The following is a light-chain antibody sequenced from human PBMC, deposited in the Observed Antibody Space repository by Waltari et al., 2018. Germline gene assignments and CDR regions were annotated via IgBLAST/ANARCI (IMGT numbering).Light chain of an antibody. CDR3: CSYAGSFTFV. CDR1: SSDVGNYNF. V-gene: IGLV2-11*01. CDR2: DVA. J-gene: IGLJ7*01. Sequence: QSALTQPRSVSGSPGQSVTISCSGTSSDVGNYNFVSWYQQHPGNPPKLMIYDVAKRPSGVPDRFSGSKSGNTASLTISGLQTEDEADYYCCSYAGSFTFVFGGGTQLTVL.